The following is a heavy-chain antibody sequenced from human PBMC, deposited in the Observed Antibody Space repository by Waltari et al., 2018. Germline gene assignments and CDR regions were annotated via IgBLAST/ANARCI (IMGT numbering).Heavy chain of an antibody. Sequence: QVQLQESGPGLVKPSETLSLTCTVPGGSIPRGASSWSWIRQRPGKGLGWIAYIHYTGTPYYNPSLESRVRISRDTSKNQFSLKLNDVTAADTAVYFCAREVGAASTSDAFDIWGQGT. CDR3: AREVGAASTSDAFDI. CDR2: IHYTGTP. V-gene: IGHV4-31*03. D-gene: IGHD6-25*01. J-gene: IGHJ3*02. CDR1: GGSIPRGASS.